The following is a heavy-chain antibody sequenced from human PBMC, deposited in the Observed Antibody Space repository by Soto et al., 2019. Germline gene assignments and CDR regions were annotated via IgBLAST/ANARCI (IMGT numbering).Heavy chain of an antibody. CDR3: ARRERYYGSPGWFDP. Sequence: ASETLSLTCAVSGASINNFAYYWCWIRHPPGKGLEWIGTVYYNENTYYNPSLKSRVAISVDTAKNQFSLNLRSVTAADTAIYFCARRERYYGSPGWFDPWGQGTLVTVSS. V-gene: IGHV4-39*01. J-gene: IGHJ5*01. D-gene: IGHD3-10*01. CDR2: VYYNENT. CDR1: GASINNFAYY.